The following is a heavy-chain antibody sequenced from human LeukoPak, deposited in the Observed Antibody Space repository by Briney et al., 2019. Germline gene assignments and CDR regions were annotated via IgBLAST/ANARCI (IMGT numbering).Heavy chain of an antibody. CDR1: GFTFSNYL. D-gene: IGHD3-10*01. J-gene: IGHJ4*02. Sequence: GGSLRLSCAASGFTFSNYLMSWVRQAPGRGLEWVTNIKPDGSAQYYVDSVKGRFTISRDNAKNSLYLQMNSLRVEDTAVYYCARGGGRDPFNVAYWGQGTLVTVSS. V-gene: IGHV3-7*04. CDR3: ARGGGRDPFNVAY. CDR2: IKPDGSAQ.